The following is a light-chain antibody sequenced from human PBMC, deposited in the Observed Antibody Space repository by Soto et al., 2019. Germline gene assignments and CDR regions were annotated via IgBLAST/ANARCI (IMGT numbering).Light chain of an antibody. V-gene: IGLV2-8*01. J-gene: IGLJ2*01. CDR3: SSYAGSNNLL. Sequence: SALTQPPSASGSPGQSVTVSCTGTSSDVGGYNYVSWYQQHPGKAPKLIIYEVSKRPSGVPDCFSGSKSVNTASLTVSGLQAEDEADYYCSSYAGSNNLLFGGGTKLTVL. CDR2: EVS. CDR1: SSDVGGYNY.